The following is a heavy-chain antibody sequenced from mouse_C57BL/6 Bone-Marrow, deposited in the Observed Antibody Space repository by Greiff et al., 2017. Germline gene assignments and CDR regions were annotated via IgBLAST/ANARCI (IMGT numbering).Heavy chain of an antibody. CDR2: IHPNSGST. D-gene: IGHD2-3*01. CDR3: ARFGWLGDYYAMDY. Sequence: QVQLQQPGAELVKPGASVKLSCKASGYTFTSYWMHWVKQRPGQGLEWLGMIHPNSGSTNYNEKFKSKATLTVDKSSSTASMQLSSLTSEDSAVYYWARFGWLGDYYAMDYWGQGTSVTVSA. J-gene: IGHJ4*01. V-gene: IGHV1-64*01. CDR1: GYTFTSYW.